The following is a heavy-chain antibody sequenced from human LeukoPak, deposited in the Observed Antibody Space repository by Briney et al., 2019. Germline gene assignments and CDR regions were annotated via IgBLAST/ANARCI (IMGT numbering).Heavy chain of an antibody. CDR1: GFTVSSNY. CDR2: IYSGGST. CDR3: ALDYGDYPGAFDI. D-gene: IGHD4-17*01. J-gene: IGHJ3*02. Sequence: GGSLRLSCAASGFTVSSNYMSWVRQAPGKELEWVSVIYSGGSTYYADSVKGRFTTSRDNSKNTLYLQMNSLRAEDTAVYYCALDYGDYPGAFDIWGQGTMVTVSS. V-gene: IGHV3-53*01.